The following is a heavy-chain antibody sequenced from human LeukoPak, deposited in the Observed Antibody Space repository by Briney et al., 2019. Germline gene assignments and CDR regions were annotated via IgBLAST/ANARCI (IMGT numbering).Heavy chain of an antibody. CDR3: ATEGGSGSYYGDDAFDM. J-gene: IGHJ3*02. Sequence: GGSLRLSCAASGFTFSSYSMNWVRQAPGKGLEWVGRVKSKADDGTTDYAAPVQGRFTISRDDSKNTLSLQMNSLKTEDTAVYHCATEGGSGSYYGDDAFDMWGQGTMVTVSS. V-gene: IGHV3-15*01. D-gene: IGHD3-10*01. CDR2: VKSKADDGTT. CDR1: GFTFSSYS.